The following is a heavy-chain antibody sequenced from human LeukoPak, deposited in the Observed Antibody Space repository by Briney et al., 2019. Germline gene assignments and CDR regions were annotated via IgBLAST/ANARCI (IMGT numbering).Heavy chain of an antibody. CDR3: ATTGDGYNYVDY. CDR2: IWYDGNNK. CDR1: GFNFSSYG. Sequence: GRSLRLSCAASGFNFSSYGMHWVRQAPGKGLAWVAVIWYDGNNKYYTDSEKGRFAISRDNATITRYLQMSSLRAEDTAVYYCATTGDGYNYVDYWGQGTLVTVSS. V-gene: IGHV3-33*01. J-gene: IGHJ4*02. D-gene: IGHD5-24*01.